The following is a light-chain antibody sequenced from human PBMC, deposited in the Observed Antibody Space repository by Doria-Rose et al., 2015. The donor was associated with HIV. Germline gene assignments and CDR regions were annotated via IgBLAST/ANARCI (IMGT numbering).Light chain of an antibody. CDR1: QSFSSTY. CDR2: DGS. CDR3: HQYGTSWT. J-gene: IGKJ1*01. V-gene: IGKV3-20*01. Sequence: EIVLTRSPGTLSLSPGERATLSCRASQSFSSTYLAWYQQKPGQAPSLLIYDGSTRATGIPDRFSASGSGTDLTLTINRLEPEDFALYYCHQYGTSWTFGQGTKVEI.